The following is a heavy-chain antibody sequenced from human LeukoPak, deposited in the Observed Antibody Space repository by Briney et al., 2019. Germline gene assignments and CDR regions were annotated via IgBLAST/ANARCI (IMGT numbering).Heavy chain of an antibody. CDR3: ASQYYDILTGYPYYFDY. Sequence: SETLSLTCTVSGGSISSSSYYWGWIRQPPGKGLEWIGSIYYSGSTYYNPSLKSRVTISVDTSKNLFSLKLSSVTAADTAVYYCASQYYDILTGYPYYFDYWGQGTLVTVSS. V-gene: IGHV4-39*01. CDR1: GGSISSSSYY. J-gene: IGHJ4*02. CDR2: IYYSGST. D-gene: IGHD3-9*01.